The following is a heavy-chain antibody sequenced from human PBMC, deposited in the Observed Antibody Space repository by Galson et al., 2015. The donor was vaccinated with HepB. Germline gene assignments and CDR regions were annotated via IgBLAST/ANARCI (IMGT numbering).Heavy chain of an antibody. CDR1: AFTFSDYA. V-gene: IGHV3-23*01. J-gene: IGHJ6*02. CDR3: AKSPERYCSSTSCYPVKRHYYGMDV. D-gene: IGHD2-2*01. CDR2: ISGSGGST. Sequence: AFTFSDYAMNWVRQAPGKGLEWVSCISGSGGSTYYADSVKGRFTISRDNSKNTLYLQMNSLRAEDTAVYYCAKSPERYCSSTSCYPVKRHYYGMDVWGQGTTVTVSS.